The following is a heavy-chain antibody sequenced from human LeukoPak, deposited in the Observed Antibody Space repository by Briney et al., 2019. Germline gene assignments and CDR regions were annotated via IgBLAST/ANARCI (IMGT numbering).Heavy chain of an antibody. V-gene: IGHV3-21*01. CDR3: AREIRGTFDY. CDR2: ISSTGGTT. J-gene: IGHJ4*02. Sequence: PGGALRLSCAASGITFSSYGMNWVRQAPGKGLEWVSSISSTGGTTYYADSVKGRFTISRDNAKNSLYLQMNSPRAEDTAVYYCAREIRGTFDYWGQGTLVTVSS. D-gene: IGHD3-16*01. CDR1: GITFSSYG.